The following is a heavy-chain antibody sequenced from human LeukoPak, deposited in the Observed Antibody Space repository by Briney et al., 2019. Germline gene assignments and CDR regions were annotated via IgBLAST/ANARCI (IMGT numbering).Heavy chain of an antibody. CDR1: GFTFSIYG. Sequence: GGSLRLSCAASGFTFSIYGMHWVRQAPGKGLEWVALISYDGSNKHYADSVKGRFTISRDNSKNTLFLQMNSLRAEDTAVYYCARSRDGYNSGAFDMWGQGTMVTVSS. V-gene: IGHV3-30*03. D-gene: IGHD5-24*01. CDR3: ARSRDGYNSGAFDM. CDR2: ISYDGSNK. J-gene: IGHJ3*02.